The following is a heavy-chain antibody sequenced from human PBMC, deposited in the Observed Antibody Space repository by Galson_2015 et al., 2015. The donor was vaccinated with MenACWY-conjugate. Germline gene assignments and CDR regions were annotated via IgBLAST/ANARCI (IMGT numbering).Heavy chain of an antibody. J-gene: IGHJ4*02. V-gene: IGHV4-59*01. Sequence: ETLSLTCTVSGGSINNYYWSWIRQPPGKGLEWIGYMYYSGSANYNPSLKSRVTISVDTSKNQFSLTMTSVTAADTAVYYCARGVNLASMAGYWGQGTLVTVSS. CDR3: ARGVNLASMAGY. CDR1: GGSINNYY. D-gene: IGHD3-3*02. CDR2: MYYSGSA.